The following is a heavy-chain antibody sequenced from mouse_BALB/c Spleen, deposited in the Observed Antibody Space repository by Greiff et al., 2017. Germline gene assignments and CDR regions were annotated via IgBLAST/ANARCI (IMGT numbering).Heavy chain of an antibody. CDR2: INPDSSTI. CDR3: ARRHFYYGSSYYYYAMDY. CDR1: GFDFSRYW. D-gene: IGHD1-1*01. J-gene: IGHJ4*01. Sequence: EVKLVESGGGLVQPGGSLKLSCAASGFDFSRYWMSWVRQAPGKGLEWIGEINPDSSTINYTPSLKDKFIISRDNAKNTLYLQMSKVRSEDTALYYCARRHFYYGSSYYYYAMDYWGQGTSVTVSS. V-gene: IGHV4-1*02.